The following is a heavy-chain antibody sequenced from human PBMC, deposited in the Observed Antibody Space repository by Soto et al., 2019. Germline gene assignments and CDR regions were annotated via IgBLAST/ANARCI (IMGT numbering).Heavy chain of an antibody. CDR3: SRYQKLAESLYDLDY. CDR2: IDPSDSYT. Sequence: GESLKISCEGSGYNFPYFWITWVRQMPGKGLEWMGTIDPSDSYTDYSPSFQGHVSLSADKSSSTAYLQWSSLKASDTAMYYCSRYQKLAESLYDLDYGVQGSPVRVSS. V-gene: IGHV5-10-1*01. J-gene: IGHJ4*02. CDR1: GYNFPYFW. D-gene: IGHD2-2*01.